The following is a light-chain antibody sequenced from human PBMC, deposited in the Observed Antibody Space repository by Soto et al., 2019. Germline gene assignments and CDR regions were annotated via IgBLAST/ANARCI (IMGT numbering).Light chain of an antibody. CDR2: AAS. CDR3: QQSYYSWT. J-gene: IGKJ1*01. Sequence: DIQMTQSPSSLSASIGDRVTITCRASQTVNTYLHWYQQKPGKAPKLLIYAASNLQSGVPSRFSGSGSGTNFTLSLNSLQPEDFATYYCQQSYYSWTFGQGTKVDIK. CDR1: QTVNTY. V-gene: IGKV1-39*01.